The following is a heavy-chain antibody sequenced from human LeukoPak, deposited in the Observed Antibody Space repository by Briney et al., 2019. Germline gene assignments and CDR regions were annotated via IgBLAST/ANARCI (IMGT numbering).Heavy chain of an antibody. J-gene: IGHJ4*02. D-gene: IGHD1-1*01. V-gene: IGHV3-23*01. CDR1: GFTFSSIP. CDR3: AKGQELDDGVFDS. Sequence: PGGSLRLSCTASGFTFSSIPLTWVRQAPGKGLEWVSTIRSNGDTAYNADSVNGRFTISRDNSKNTLYLQMDSLRVEDTAIYYCAKGQELDDGVFDSWGQGTLVTVSS. CDR2: IRSNGDTA.